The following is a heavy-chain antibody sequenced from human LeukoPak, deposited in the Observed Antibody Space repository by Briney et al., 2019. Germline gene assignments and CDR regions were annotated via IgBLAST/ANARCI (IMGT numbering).Heavy chain of an antibody. CDR3: AREQSAATRYYSLAYYFDY. J-gene: IGHJ4*02. D-gene: IGHD3-10*01. CDR2: IIPTFGTA. V-gene: IGHV1-69*13. CDR1: GGTFSSYA. Sequence: SVKVSCKASGGTFSSYAISWVRQAPGQGLEWMGGIIPTFGTANYAQKFQGRVTITADESTSTAYMELSSLRSEDTAVYYCAREQSAATRYYSLAYYFDYWGQGTLVTVSS.